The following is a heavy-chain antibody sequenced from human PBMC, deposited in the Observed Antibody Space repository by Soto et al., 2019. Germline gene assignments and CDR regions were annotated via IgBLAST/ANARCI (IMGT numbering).Heavy chain of an antibody. D-gene: IGHD2-21*02. Sequence: ASVKVSCKASGYTFTSYGISWVRQAPGQGLEWMGWISAYNGNTNYAQKLQGRVTMTTDTSTSTAYMELRSLRSDDTAVYYCARSIGAYCGGDCYSREYYYYGMDVWGQGTTVTVSS. J-gene: IGHJ6*02. CDR3: ARSIGAYCGGDCYSREYYYYGMDV. CDR2: ISAYNGNT. CDR1: GYTFTSYG. V-gene: IGHV1-18*01.